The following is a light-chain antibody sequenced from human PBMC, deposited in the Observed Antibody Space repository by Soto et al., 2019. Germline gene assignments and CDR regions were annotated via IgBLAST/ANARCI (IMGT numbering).Light chain of an antibody. CDR3: QQYNSYSRT. J-gene: IGKJ1*01. Sequence: DIQMTQSPSTLSASVGDRVTITCRASQSISSWLAWYQQKPGKAPKLLIYKASSLESGVPSRFSGSGSGTEFTLTICILQPDDFATYYCQQYNSYSRTFGQGTRWIS. CDR2: KAS. CDR1: QSISSW. V-gene: IGKV1-5*03.